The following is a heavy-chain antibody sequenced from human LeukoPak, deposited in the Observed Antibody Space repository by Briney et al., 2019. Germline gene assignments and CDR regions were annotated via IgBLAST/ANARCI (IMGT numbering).Heavy chain of an antibody. V-gene: IGHV3-23*01. CDR2: ISAGGGST. CDR3: ARLSGGNSDRSAY. D-gene: IGHD4-23*01. CDR1: GFTFSSYA. J-gene: IGHJ4*02. Sequence: GGSLRLSCAASGFTFSSYAMSWVRQAPGKGLEWVSGISAGGGSTYYKDSVKGQFIISRDNSKNTLFLQMNNLRAEDTAIFYCARLSGGNSDRSAYWGQGALVTVSS.